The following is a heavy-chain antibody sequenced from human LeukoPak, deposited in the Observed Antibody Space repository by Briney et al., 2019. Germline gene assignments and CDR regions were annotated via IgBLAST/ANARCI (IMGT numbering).Heavy chain of an antibody. CDR2: INHSGST. D-gene: IGHD3-9*01. V-gene: IGHV4-34*01. CDR3: ARGVYYDILTGPHYFDY. CDR1: GGSFSGYY. J-gene: IGHJ4*02. Sequence: PSETLSLTCAVYGGSFSGYYWSWIRQPPGKGLEWIGGINHSGSTNYNPSLKSRVTISVDTSKNQYSLKLSSVTAAVTAVYYCARGVYYDILTGPHYFDYWGQGTLVTVSS.